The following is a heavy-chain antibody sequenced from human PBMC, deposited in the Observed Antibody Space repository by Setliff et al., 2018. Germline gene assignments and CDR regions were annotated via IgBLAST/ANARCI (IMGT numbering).Heavy chain of an antibody. D-gene: IGHD3-3*01. CDR2: INPSGGST. CDR3: ARDRYDFWSGYWYYFDY. Sequence: ASVKVSCKASGYTFTSYYMHWVRQAPGQGPEWMGIINPSGGSTSYAQKFQGRVTMTRDTSTSTVYMELSSLRSEDTAVYYCARDRYDFWSGYWYYFDYWGQGTLVTVSS. CDR1: GYTFTSYY. J-gene: IGHJ4*02. V-gene: IGHV1-46*01.